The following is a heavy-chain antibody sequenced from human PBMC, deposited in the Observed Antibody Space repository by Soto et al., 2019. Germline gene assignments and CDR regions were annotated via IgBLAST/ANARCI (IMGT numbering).Heavy chain of an antibody. V-gene: IGHV3-30*19. Sequence: PGGSLRLSCAASGFTFSDYGMHWVRRAPGKGLEWVAVIWYDGRNKYYADSVKGRFTISRDNSKNTLYLQMNSLRAEDTAVYYCARDGYYYGSGSYYGYYYYGMDVWGQGTTVTVSS. CDR1: GFTFSDYG. CDR2: IWYDGRNK. J-gene: IGHJ6*02. D-gene: IGHD3-10*01. CDR3: ARDGYYYGSGSYYGYYYYGMDV.